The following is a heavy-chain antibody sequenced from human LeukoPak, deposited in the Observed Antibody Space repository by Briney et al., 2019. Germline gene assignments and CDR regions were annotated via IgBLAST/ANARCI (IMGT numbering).Heavy chain of an antibody. CDR3: ARVLRRAEQQYYYDSSGGYFDY. Sequence: SETLSLTCTVSGDSVRSDYWSWIRQPPGRGLEWIGYTYYRGSTDYNPSLKSRVTMTTDTSTSTAYMELRSLRSDDTAVYYCARVLRRAEQQYYYDSSGGYFDYWGQGTLVTVSS. CDR1: GDSVRSDY. CDR2: TYYRGST. V-gene: IGHV4-59*02. D-gene: IGHD3-22*01. J-gene: IGHJ4*02.